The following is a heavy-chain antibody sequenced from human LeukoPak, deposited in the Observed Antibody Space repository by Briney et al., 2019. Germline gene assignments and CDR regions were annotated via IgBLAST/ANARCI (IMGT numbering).Heavy chain of an antibody. J-gene: IGHJ4*02. CDR3: ATAAVVYYFDY. CDR2: IIPILGIA. D-gene: IGHD2-21*01. CDR1: GGTFSSYA. V-gene: IGHV1-69*04. Sequence: SVKVSCKASGGTFSSYAISWVRQAPGQGLEWMGRIIPILGIANYAQKFQGRVTITADKSTSTAYMELSSLRSEDTAVYYCATAAVVYYFDYWGQGTLVTVSS.